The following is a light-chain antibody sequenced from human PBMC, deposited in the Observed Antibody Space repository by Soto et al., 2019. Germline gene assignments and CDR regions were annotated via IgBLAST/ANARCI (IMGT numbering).Light chain of an antibody. V-gene: IGKV1-39*01. CDR1: QSISSY. J-gene: IGKJ4*01. CDR3: QQSYSMPRT. Sequence: DIQMTQSPSSLSASVGDRVTITCRASQSISSYLYWYQQKPGKAPKLLIYAASSLQSGVPSRFSGSGSGTDFTVTISNLQPEDFATYYCQQSYSMPRTFGGGTKVEIK. CDR2: AAS.